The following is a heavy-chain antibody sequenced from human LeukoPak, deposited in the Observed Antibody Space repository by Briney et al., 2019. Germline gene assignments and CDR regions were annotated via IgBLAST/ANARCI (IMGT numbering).Heavy chain of an antibody. CDR3: ARLLLAADAYF. J-gene: IGHJ4*02. CDR1: GFTFSNYG. Sequence: GVSLRLSCAASGFTFSNYGMSWVRQAPGKGLEWVSSIGSTGATTYYADSVRGRFTISRDNYKNTLYLQMNSLRAEDTAVYYCARLLLAADAYFWGQGTLVTVSS. CDR2: IGSTGATT. D-gene: IGHD2-15*01. V-gene: IGHV3-23*01.